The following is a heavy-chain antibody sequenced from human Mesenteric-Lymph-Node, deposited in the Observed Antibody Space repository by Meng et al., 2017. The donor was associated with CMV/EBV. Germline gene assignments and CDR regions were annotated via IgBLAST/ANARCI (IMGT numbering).Heavy chain of an antibody. V-gene: IGHV3-21*01. CDR1: GFTFSSYS. Sequence: GESLKISCAASGFTFSSYSMNWVRQAPGKGLEWVSSISSSSSYIYYADSVKGRFTISRDNAKNSLYLQMNSLRAEDTAVYYCARDSAAAAGRHYWYFDLWGRGTLVTVSS. D-gene: IGHD6-13*01. CDR3: ARDSAAAAGRHYWYFDL. J-gene: IGHJ2*01. CDR2: ISSSSSYI.